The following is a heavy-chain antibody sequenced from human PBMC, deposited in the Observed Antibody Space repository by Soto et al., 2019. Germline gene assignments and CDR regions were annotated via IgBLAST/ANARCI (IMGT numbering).Heavy chain of an antibody. D-gene: IGHD5-12*01. CDR2: IIPTFGTA. J-gene: IGHJ4*02. CDR1: GGTFSSYA. Sequence: QVQLVQSGAEVKKPGSSVKVSCKASGGTFSSYAISWVRQAPGQGLEWMGGIIPTFGTANYAQKFQGRVTITADKSTSTAYMELSSLRSEDTAVYYCARDGHEGDGYPLGFDYWGQGTLVTVSS. V-gene: IGHV1-69*06. CDR3: ARDGHEGDGYPLGFDY.